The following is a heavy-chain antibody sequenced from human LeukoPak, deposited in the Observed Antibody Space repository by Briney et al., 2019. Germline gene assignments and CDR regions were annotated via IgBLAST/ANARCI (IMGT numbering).Heavy chain of an antibody. CDR2: MYHSGST. CDR3: ARATVASYYFDY. D-gene: IGHD4-23*01. J-gene: IGHJ4*02. CDR1: GYSIRSGYY. Sequence: PSETLSLTCTVSGYSIRSGYYWGWIRQPPAKGLEWIGSMYHSGSTNYNPSLKSRVTISVYTSKNQFSLKLNSVTAADTAVYYCARATVASYYFDYWGQGTLVTVSS. V-gene: IGHV4-38-2*02.